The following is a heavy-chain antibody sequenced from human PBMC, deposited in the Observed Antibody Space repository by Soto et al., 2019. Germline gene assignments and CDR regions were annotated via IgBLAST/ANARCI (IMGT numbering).Heavy chain of an antibody. CDR2: IYPGDSDT. D-gene: IGHD6-19*01. V-gene: IGHV5-51*01. Sequence: GESLKISXKGSGYSFTSYWIGWVRQMPGKGLEWMGIIYPGDSDTRYSPSFQGQVTISADKSISTAYLQWGSLKASDTAMYYCARRPIAVAGNHWFDPWGQGTLVTVSS. CDR3: ARRPIAVAGNHWFDP. J-gene: IGHJ5*02. CDR1: GYSFTSYW.